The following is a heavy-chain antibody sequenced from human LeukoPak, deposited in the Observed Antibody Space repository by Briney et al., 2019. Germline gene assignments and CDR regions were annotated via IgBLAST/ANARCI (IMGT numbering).Heavy chain of an antibody. CDR1: GFNFRDHW. D-gene: IGHD6-19*01. Sequence: AGGSLRLSCAASGFNFRDHWMDWVRQAPGKGLEWVGHIKNDGSETYYLDSLKGRFSISRDNTNNALYLQMNSLRVEDTAVYYCVKNDGWFHLAQWGQGTLVTVSS. V-gene: IGHV3-7*03. J-gene: IGHJ4*02. CDR3: VKNDGWFHLAQ. CDR2: IKNDGSET.